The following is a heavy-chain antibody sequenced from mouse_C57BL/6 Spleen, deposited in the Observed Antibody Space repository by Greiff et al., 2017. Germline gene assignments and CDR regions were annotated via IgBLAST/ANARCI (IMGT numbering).Heavy chain of an antibody. CDR3: AGYSNYSYAMDY. V-gene: IGHV2-2*01. J-gene: IGHJ4*01. Sequence: QVQLQQSGPGLVQPSQSLSITCTVSGFSLTSYGVHWVRQSPGKGLEWLGVIWSCGSTDYNAAFISRLSISKDNANSQVLFKMNSMQADDTAIYYCAGYSNYSYAMDYGGQGTSVTVSS. CDR1: GFSLTSYG. D-gene: IGHD2-5*01. CDR2: IWSCGST.